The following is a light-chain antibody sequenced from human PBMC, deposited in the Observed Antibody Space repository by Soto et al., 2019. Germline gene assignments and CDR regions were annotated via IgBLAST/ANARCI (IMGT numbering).Light chain of an antibody. J-gene: IGKJ1*01. CDR2: GAS. CDR3: QQYNTWPPDRT. V-gene: IGKV3-15*01. Sequence: EIVMTQSPATLSVSPGERATLSCRASQSVSSNLAWYQQKPGQAPRLLIYGASTRATGIPARFSGSGSGTEFTLTISSLQSEDFVIYFCQQYNTWPPDRTVGQGTKVEIK. CDR1: QSVSSN.